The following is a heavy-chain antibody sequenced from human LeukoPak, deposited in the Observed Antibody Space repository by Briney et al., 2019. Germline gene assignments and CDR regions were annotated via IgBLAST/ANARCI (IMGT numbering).Heavy chain of an antibody. CDR2: IRYYTSNR. CDR3: AKDRSMTTVTPFDS. D-gene: IGHD4-17*01. V-gene: IGHV3-30*02. J-gene: IGHJ4*02. Sequence: GGSLTLSCAASGFSFITYGIHWVRQAPGKGLEWVAFIRYYTSNRYYAHSVRGRFTISRDNSKNTVYLQLNTLRAEDTAVYYCAKDRSMTTVTPFDSWGQGTLVAVSS. CDR1: GFSFITYG.